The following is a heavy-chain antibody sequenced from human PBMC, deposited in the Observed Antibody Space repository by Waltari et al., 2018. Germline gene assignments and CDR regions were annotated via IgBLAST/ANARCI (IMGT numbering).Heavy chain of an antibody. CDR2: IYPSGIT. Sequence: QVQLQESGPGLLQPSETLSLSCTVSGGSLNGYYWSWIRQPAGEGLEWVGRIYPSGITNYNPSLKSRVTMSVDTSRNQFSLKLTSVTGADTAIYYCARSIVVVPAANYYYYYYYMDVWGKGTTVTISS. J-gene: IGHJ6*03. D-gene: IGHD2-2*01. CDR3: ARSIVVVPAANYYYYYYYMDV. CDR1: GGSLNGYY. V-gene: IGHV4-4*07.